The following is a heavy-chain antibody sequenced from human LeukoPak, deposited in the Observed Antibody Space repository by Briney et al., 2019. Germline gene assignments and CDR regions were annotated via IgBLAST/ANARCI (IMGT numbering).Heavy chain of an antibody. D-gene: IGHD2-15*01. CDR3: ASTLGYCSGGSCYPWFDP. Sequence: GSSXXXXXXXSXGTFISYAIXXVRQAPGQGLEXXXXIIPXFGTANYSQKFQGRVTITTEESTSTAYMVLSSLRTEDTAVYYCASTLGYCSGGSCYPWFDPWGQGTLVTVSS. CDR2: IIPXFGTA. J-gene: IGHJ5*02. CDR1: XGTFISYA. V-gene: IGHV1-69*05.